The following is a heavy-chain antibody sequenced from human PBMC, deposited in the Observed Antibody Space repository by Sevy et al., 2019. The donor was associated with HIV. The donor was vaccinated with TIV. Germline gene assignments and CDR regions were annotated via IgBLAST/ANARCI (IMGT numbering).Heavy chain of an antibody. CDR3: AREDIRVAGIGYYFHS. V-gene: IGHV3-33*01. J-gene: IGHJ4*02. Sequence: GGCLRLSCAASGFSISGYGMPWVRQAPGKGLEWVAVIWYDGTNREYADSVKGRFTISRDNSKNTLYLQMNSLRVEDTAVYYCAREDIRVAGIGYYFHSWGQGTLVTVSS. CDR1: GFSISGYG. D-gene: IGHD6-19*01. CDR2: IWYDGTNR.